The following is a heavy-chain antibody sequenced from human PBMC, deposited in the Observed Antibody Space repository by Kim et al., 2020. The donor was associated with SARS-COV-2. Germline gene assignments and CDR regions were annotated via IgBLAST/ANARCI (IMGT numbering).Heavy chain of an antibody. V-gene: IGHV4-34*01. D-gene: IGHD6-19*01. Sequence: SETMSLTCAVYGGSFSGYYWSWIRQPPGKGLEWIGEINHSGSTNYNPSLKSRVTISVDTSKNQFSLKLSSVTAADTAVYYCASGSGSNYYGMDVWGQGTT. CDR1: GGSFSGYY. CDR2: INHSGST. J-gene: IGHJ6*02. CDR3: ASGSGSNYYGMDV.